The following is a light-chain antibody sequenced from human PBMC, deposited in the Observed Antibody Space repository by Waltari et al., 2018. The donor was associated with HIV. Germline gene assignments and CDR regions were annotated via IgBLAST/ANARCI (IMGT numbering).Light chain of an antibody. CDR2: NNN. J-gene: IGLJ2*01. Sequence: QSVLTQAPSMSATPGQRVTVSCSGGSSNIGNNTVHWYMHVPGMAPNLLIYNNNKRPSGVPDRFACSKSGTSASLAISGLQSEDEADYFCAAWDDNVNAVLFGGGTKLTVL. CDR3: AAWDDNVNAVL. CDR1: SSNIGNNT. V-gene: IGLV1-44*01.